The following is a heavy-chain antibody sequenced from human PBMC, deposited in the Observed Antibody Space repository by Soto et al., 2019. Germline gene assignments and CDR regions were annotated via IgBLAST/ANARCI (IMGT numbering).Heavy chain of an antibody. J-gene: IGHJ6*02. Sequence: LRLSCAASGFTFSSYSMNWVRQAPGKGLEWVSSISSSSSYRYYADSVKGRFTISRDNAKNSLYLQMNSLRAEDTAVYYCARDMWLDHFAYYGMDVWGQGTTVTVSS. CDR3: ARDMWLDHFAYYGMDV. CDR1: GFTFSSYS. V-gene: IGHV3-21*01. D-gene: IGHD6-19*01. CDR2: ISSSSSYR.